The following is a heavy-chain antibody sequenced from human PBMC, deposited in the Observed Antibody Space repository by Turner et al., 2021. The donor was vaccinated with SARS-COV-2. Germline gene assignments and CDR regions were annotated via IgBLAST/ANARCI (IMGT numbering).Heavy chain of an antibody. Sequence: EVQLVESGGGLVQPGGSLRLSGAASGLTVSSNYMSWVRQAPGKRLEWVSVIYSGGSTYYAESVKGRFTITRDNSKNTLYLQMNSLRAEDTAVYDCARMGASRQQMVHGYFDYWGQGTLVTVSS. V-gene: IGHV3-66*01. CDR3: ARMGASRQQMVHGYFDY. D-gene: IGHD6-13*01. J-gene: IGHJ4*02. CDR2: IYSGGST. CDR1: GLTVSSNY.